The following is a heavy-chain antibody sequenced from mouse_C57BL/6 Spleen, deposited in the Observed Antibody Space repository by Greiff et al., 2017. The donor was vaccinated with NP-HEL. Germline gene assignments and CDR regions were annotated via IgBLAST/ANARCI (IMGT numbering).Heavy chain of an antibody. V-gene: IGHV7-3*01. CDR2: IRHKANGYTT. D-gene: IGHD1-1*01. J-gene: IGHJ4*01. CDR3: ARSIYYYGSSYPYYAMDY. CDR1: GFTFTDYY. Sequence: EVQVVESGGGLVQPGGSLSLSCAASGFTFTDYYMSWVRQPPGKALEWLGFIRHKANGYTTEYSASVKGRFTISRDNSQSILYLQMNALRAEDSATYYCARSIYYYGSSYPYYAMDYWGQGTSVTVSS.